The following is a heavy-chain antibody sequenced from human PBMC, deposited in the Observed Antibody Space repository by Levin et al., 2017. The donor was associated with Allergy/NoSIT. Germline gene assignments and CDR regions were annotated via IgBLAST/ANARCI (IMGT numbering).Heavy chain of an antibody. CDR2: ITNSTDRT. D-gene: IGHD2-21*02. CDR1: GFTFSNYA. V-gene: IGHV3-23*01. Sequence: QPGGSLRLSCVASGFTFSNYAMNWVRQAPGKGLEWVSFITNSTDRTLYADSVKGRFTISRDNSKNALYLQMNSLRVDDTAVYYCARVDCARDKCHSPAYWGQGTLVTVSS. J-gene: IGHJ4*02. CDR3: ARVDCARDKCHSPAY.